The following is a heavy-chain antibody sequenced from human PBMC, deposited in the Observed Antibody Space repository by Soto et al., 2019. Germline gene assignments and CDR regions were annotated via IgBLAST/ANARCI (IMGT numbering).Heavy chain of an antibody. CDR1: GYTFTSYG. J-gene: IGHJ6*02. CDR2: ISAYNGDT. V-gene: IGHV1-18*01. CDR3: AREDLGYYYYGLHV. D-gene: IGHD3-16*01. Sequence: GASVKVSCKTSGYTFTSYGISWVRQAPGQGLEWMGWISAYNGDTKYAQKLQGRVTVTTDTSTSTAYMELRSLRSGDTAEYYCAREDLGYYYYGLHVWG.